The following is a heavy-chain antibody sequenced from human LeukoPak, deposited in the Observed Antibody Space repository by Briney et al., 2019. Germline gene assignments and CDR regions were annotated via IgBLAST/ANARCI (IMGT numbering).Heavy chain of an antibody. J-gene: IGHJ3*02. V-gene: IGHV4-39*07. CDR1: GVSISSSISY. Sequence: SETLSLTCTVSGVSISSSISYWGWIRQPPGKGLEWIGEINHSGSTNYNPSLKSRVTISVDTSKNQFSLKLSSVTAADTAVYYCARRTRWLVLAFDIWGQGTMVTVSS. CDR3: ARRTRWLVLAFDI. CDR2: INHSGST. D-gene: IGHD6-19*01.